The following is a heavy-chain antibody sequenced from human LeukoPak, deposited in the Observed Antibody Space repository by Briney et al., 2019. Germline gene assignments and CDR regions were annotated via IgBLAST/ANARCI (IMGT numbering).Heavy chain of an antibody. J-gene: IGHJ3*02. CDR2: ISSSSSYI. Sequence: GGSLRLSCAASGFTFSDYYMSWIRQAPGKGLEWVSSISSSSSYIYYADSVKGRFTISRDNAKNSLYLQMNSLRAEDTAVYYCASLSSTGDAFDIWGQGTMVTVSS. V-gene: IGHV3-11*06. CDR1: GFTFSDYY. CDR3: ASLSSTGDAFDI.